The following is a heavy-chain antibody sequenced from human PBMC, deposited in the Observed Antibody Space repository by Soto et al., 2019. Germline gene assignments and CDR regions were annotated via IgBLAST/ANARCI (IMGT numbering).Heavy chain of an antibody. CDR2: ISWNSGSI. CDR1: GFTFDDYA. D-gene: IGHD6-19*01. J-gene: IGHJ4*02. V-gene: IGHV3-9*01. Sequence: EVQLVESGGGLVQPGRSLRLSCAASGFTFDDYAMHWVRQAPGKGLEWVSGISWNSGSIGYADSVKGRFTISRDNAKNSLYLQMNSLRAEDTALYYCAKTVAGTLYYFDYWGQGTLVTVSS. CDR3: AKTVAGTLYYFDY.